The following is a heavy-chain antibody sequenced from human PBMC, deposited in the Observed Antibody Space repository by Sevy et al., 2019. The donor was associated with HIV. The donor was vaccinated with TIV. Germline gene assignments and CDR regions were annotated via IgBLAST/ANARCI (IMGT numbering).Heavy chain of an antibody. CDR3: ARRPSGQQWLVHKDAFDI. CDR2: IYPGDSDT. J-gene: IGHJ3*02. CDR1: GYSFTSYW. V-gene: IGHV5-51*01. Sequence: GESLKISCKGSGYSFTSYWIGWVRQMPGKGLEWMGTIYPGDSDTRYRPSFQGQVTISADKSISTAYLQWSSLKASDTARYDCARRPSGQQWLVHKDAFDIWGQGTMVTCSS. D-gene: IGHD6-19*01.